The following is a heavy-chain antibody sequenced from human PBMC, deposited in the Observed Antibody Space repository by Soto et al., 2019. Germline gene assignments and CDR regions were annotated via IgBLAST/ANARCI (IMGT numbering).Heavy chain of an antibody. V-gene: IGHV3-30*03. J-gene: IGHJ4*02. D-gene: IGHD5-18*01. CDR1: GFTFTSYG. CDR3: VSDRGYGHASVPYS. Sequence: QAHLVESGGGVVQPARSLRLSCAASGFTFTSYGMHWVRQAPGTRLEWVAVISYDGGLQHYADSVKGRFTISRDNSKNMVLLQMNSLRAEDTAVYYCVSDRGYGHASVPYSWGQGTLVRVSS. CDR2: ISYDGGLQ.